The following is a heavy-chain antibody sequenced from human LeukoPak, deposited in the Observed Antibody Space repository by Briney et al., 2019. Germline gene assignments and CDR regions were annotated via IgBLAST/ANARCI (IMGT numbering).Heavy chain of an antibody. CDR2: IKQDGSKT. V-gene: IGHV3-7*03. Sequence: GGSLRLSCAASGFTFSTYLMTWVRQAPGKGLEWVANIKQDGSKTYYVDSVKGRFTISRDNAKNSLYLQMNSLRAEDTAVYYCARGHGDYEFDYWGQGTLVTVSS. CDR1: GFTFSTYL. CDR3: ARGHGDYEFDY. J-gene: IGHJ4*02. D-gene: IGHD4-17*01.